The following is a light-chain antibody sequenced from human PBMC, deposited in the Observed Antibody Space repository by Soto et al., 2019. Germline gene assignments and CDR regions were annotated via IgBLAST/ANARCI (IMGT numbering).Light chain of an antibody. J-gene: IGKJ1*01. CDR3: QQYNSYPWT. CDR2: KAS. Sequence: DIQMTQSPSTLSASVGDRLTITCRASQSISSWLAWYQQKPGKAPKLLLYKASSLESGVPSIFSRSGCGTEVTLTINRLQRDDFATYCCQQYNSYPWTFGQGTKVEIK. V-gene: IGKV1-5*03. CDR1: QSISSW.